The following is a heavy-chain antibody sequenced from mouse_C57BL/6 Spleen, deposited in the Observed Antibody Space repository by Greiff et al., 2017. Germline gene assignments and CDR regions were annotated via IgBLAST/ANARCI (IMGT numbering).Heavy chain of an antibody. D-gene: IGHD1-1*01. CDR1: GYTFTSYW. J-gene: IGHJ2*01. CDR3: ARRSPDYYGSSLFDY. Sequence: QVQLQQPGAELVRPGTSVKLSCKASGYTFTSYWMHWVQQRPGQGLEWIGVIDPSDSYTNYNQKFKGKATLTVDTSSSTAYMQLSSLTSEDSAVYYCARRSPDYYGSSLFDYWGQGTTLTVSS. V-gene: IGHV1-59*01. CDR2: IDPSDSYT.